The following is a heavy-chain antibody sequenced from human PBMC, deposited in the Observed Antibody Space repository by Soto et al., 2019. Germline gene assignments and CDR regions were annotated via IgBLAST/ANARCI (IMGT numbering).Heavy chain of an antibody. V-gene: IGHV1-3*01. J-gene: IGHJ5*02. CDR2: INAGNGNT. CDR1: GYTFTSYA. D-gene: IGHD1-26*01. Sequence: ASVKVSCKASGYTFTSYAMHWVRQAPGQRLEWMGWINAGNGNTKYSQKFQGRVTFNRDTSASTAYMELSSLTSEDTAVYYCARGQGADWFDPWGQGTLVTVSS. CDR3: ARGQGADWFDP.